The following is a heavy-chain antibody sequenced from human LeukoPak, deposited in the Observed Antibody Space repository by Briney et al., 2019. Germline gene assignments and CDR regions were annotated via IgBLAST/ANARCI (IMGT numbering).Heavy chain of an antibody. J-gene: IGHJ5*02. Sequence: SVTVSCKASGGTFSSYAISWVRQAPGQGLEWMGGIIPIFGTANYAQKFQGRVTITADESTSTAYMELSSLRSEDTAVYYCARDCSGGSCDHTNWFDPWGQGTLVTVSS. CDR1: GGTFSSYA. CDR3: ARDCSGGSCDHTNWFDP. D-gene: IGHD2-15*01. V-gene: IGHV1-69*13. CDR2: IIPIFGTA.